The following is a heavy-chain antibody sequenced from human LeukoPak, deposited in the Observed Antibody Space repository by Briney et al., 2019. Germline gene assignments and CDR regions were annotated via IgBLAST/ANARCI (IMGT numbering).Heavy chain of an antibody. CDR2: IHYSGST. CDR3: ARHYTYYDFWSGPGAFDI. CDR1: GGSISDYY. J-gene: IGHJ3*02. V-gene: IGHV4-59*01. Sequence: SETLSLTCTVSGGSISDYYWNWIRQPPGKGLEWVGYIHYSGSTNYNPSLKSRVTMSVDTSKNQFSLKLSSVSAADTAVYYCARHYTYYDFWSGPGAFDIWGQGTMVTVSS. D-gene: IGHD3-3*01.